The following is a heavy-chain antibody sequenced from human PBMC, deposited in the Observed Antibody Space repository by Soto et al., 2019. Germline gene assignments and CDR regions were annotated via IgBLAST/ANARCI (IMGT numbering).Heavy chain of an antibody. V-gene: IGHV3-23*01. Sequence: PGGALRLSCAASGLTVSSYSMSWVRQAQGKGLEWVSGFRSSGDGGTTYYAESGKGRLIIYREKEKKMRFLEMKSMRDGDTDIYYCAKNVNSGPGTQYFDYWGQGTLVTFSS. CDR3: AKNVNSGPGTQYFDY. J-gene: IGHJ4*02. CDR2: FRSSGDGGTT. CDR1: GLTVSSYS. D-gene: IGHD3-10*01.